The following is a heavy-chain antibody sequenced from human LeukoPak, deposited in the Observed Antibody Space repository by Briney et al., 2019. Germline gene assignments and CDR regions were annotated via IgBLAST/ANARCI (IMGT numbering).Heavy chain of an antibody. J-gene: IGHJ4*02. CDR2: IVVGSGNT. Sequence: SVKVSCKASGFTFTSSAVQWVRQARGQRLEWIGWIVVGSGNTNYAQKFQERVAITRDMSTSTAYMELSSLRSEDTAVYYCAADRDLEMGDYWGQGTLVTVSS. CDR1: GFTFTSSA. V-gene: IGHV1-58*01. CDR3: AADRDLEMGDY. D-gene: IGHD1-1*01.